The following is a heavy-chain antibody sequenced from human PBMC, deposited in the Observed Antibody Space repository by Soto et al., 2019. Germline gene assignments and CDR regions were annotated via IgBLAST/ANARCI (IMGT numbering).Heavy chain of an antibody. CDR2: ISSSGSTI. V-gene: IGHV3-48*03. D-gene: IGHD6-6*01. J-gene: IGHJ6*02. CDR3: ARERWLSYSSSSMDV. Sequence: PGGSLRLSCAASGFTFSSYEMNWVRQAPGKGLEWVSYISSSGSTIYYADSVKGRFTISRDNAKNSLYLQMNSLRAEDTAVYYCARERWLSYSSSSMDVWGQGTTVTVSS. CDR1: GFTFSSYE.